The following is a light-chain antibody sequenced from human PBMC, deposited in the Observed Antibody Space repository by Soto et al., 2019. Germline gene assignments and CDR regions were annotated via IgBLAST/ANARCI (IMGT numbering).Light chain of an antibody. CDR3: QQYTGPPTT. CDR2: GAS. Sequence: EIAMSQSPATLSVSPGERATLSCRARQSVGSDLAWYQQKPGQAPRLLIYGASNRATGIPDRFSGSGSGTDFTLTITRLEPEDSAVYFCQQYTGPPTTFGQGTRLEI. CDR1: QSVGSD. J-gene: IGKJ5*01. V-gene: IGKV3D-15*01.